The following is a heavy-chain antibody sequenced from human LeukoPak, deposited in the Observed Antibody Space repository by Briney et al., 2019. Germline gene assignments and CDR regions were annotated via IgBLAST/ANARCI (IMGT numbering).Heavy chain of an antibody. D-gene: IGHD3-10*01. CDR3: AKDFGAAEDYFDY. CDR1: GFTFSSHG. CDR2: ISYDGGNK. V-gene: IGHV3-30*18. Sequence: GGSLRLSCAASGFTFSSHGMHWVRQAPGKGLEWVAVISYDGGNKYCADSVKGRFTISRDNSKNTLYLQMNSLRAEDTAVYYCAKDFGAAEDYFDYWGQGTLVTVSS. J-gene: IGHJ4*02.